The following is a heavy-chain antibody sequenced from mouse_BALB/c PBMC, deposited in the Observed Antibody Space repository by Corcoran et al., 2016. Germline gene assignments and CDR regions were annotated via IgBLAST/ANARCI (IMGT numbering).Heavy chain of an antibody. CDR1: GYTFTTAG. V-gene: IGHV9-4*02. Sequence: QIQLVQSGPELKKPGETVRISWKASGYTFTTAGMQWVQKMPGKGLKWIGWINTHSGVPKYAEDFKGRFAFSLETSASTAYLQISNLKNEDTATYFCARDFDYWGQGTTLTVSS. CDR3: ARDFDY. CDR2: INTHSGVP. J-gene: IGHJ2*01.